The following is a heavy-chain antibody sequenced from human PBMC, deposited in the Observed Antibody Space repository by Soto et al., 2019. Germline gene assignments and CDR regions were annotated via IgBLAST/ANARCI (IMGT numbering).Heavy chain of an antibody. CDR2: IIPILGIA. CDR1: GGTFSSYT. Sequence: QVQLVQSGAEVKKPGSSVKVSCKASGGTFSSYTISWVRQAPGQGLEWMGRIIPILGIANYAQKFQGRVTITADKSTSTAYMELSSLRSEDTAVYYCAVEAAVPEHNFDYWGQGTLVTVSS. D-gene: IGHD6-13*01. V-gene: IGHV1-69*02. CDR3: AVEAAVPEHNFDY. J-gene: IGHJ4*02.